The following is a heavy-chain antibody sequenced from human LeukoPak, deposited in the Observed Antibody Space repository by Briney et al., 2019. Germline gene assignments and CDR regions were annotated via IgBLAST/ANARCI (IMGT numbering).Heavy chain of an antibody. V-gene: IGHV4-34*01. Sequence: SETLSLTCAVYGGSFSGYYWSWIRQPPGKGLEWIGEINHSGSTNYNPSLKSRVTISVDTSKKQFSLELSSVTAADTAVYYCARRAYSSSWHHWFDPWGQGTLVTVSS. J-gene: IGHJ5*02. CDR2: INHSGST. D-gene: IGHD6-13*01. CDR1: GGSFSGYY. CDR3: ARRAYSSSWHHWFDP.